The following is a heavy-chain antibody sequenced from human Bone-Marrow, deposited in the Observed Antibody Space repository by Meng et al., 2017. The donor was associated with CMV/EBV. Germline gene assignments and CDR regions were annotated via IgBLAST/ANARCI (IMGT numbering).Heavy chain of an antibody. CDR2: IWYDGSNK. CDR1: GFTFSSYG. Sequence: GESLKISCAASGFTFSSYGMHWVRQAPGKGLEWVAVIWYDGSNKYYADSVKGRFTISRDNSKNTLYLQMNSLRAEDTAVYYCAKHDVAVPAALDYWGQGTLVTVSS. CDR3: AKHDVAVPAALDY. D-gene: IGHD2-2*01. J-gene: IGHJ4*02. V-gene: IGHV3-33*06.